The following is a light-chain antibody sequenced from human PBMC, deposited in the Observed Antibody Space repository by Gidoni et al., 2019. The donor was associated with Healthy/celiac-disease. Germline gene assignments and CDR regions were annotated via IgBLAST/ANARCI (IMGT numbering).Light chain of an antibody. V-gene: IGLV3-1*01. J-gene: IGLJ2*01. Sequence: SYELTQPPSVSASPGQTASITCSGDKLGDKYACWFQQKPGQSPVLVICQDSKRPSGIPERFSGSNSGNTATLTISGTQAMDEADYYCQAWDSSTAIFGGGTKLTVL. CDR1: KLGDKY. CDR3: QAWDSSTAI. CDR2: QDS.